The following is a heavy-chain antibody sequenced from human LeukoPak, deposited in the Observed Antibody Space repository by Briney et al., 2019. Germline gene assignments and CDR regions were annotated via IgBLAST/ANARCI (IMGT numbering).Heavy chain of an antibody. CDR3: ARAHLIAAAGYNWFDP. D-gene: IGHD6-13*01. CDR1: GFTFSSYG. Sequence: GGSLRLSCAAPGFTFSSYGMHWVRQAPGQGLEWMGWINPNSGATNYAQKFQGRVTMTRDTSISTAYMELSRLRSDDTAVYYCARAHLIAAAGYNWFDPWGQGTLVTVSS. CDR2: INPNSGAT. J-gene: IGHJ5*02. V-gene: IGHV1-2*02.